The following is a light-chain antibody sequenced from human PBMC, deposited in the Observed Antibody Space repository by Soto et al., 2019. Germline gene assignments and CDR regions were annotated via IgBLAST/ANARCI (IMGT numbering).Light chain of an antibody. Sequence: ELVMTQSPATLSVSPGEIATLSGSASQSVTSNYFAWYQQRPGQAPRLLIYGASSRATGIADRFSGSGSGTDFTLTISRLEPEDFAVYYCQQYGSFHWTLGNGPTVDLK. CDR2: GAS. V-gene: IGKV3-20*01. CDR1: QSVTSNY. J-gene: IGKJ1*01. CDR3: QQYGSFHWT.